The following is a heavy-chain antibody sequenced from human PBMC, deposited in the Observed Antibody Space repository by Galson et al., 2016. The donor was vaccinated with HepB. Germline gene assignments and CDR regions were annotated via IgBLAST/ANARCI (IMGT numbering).Heavy chain of an antibody. V-gene: IGHV3-11*05. CDR1: GFTFSDYY. CDR3: AIARYSSGDYYTY. D-gene: IGHD3-10*01. Sequence: SLRLSCAASGFTFSDYYMSWIRQAPGKGLEWVSYITSLNGYTNYAAPVKGRFSISRDDSQKRLYLHMNSLKTEDTAVYYCAIARYSSGDYYTYWGQGTLVTVSS. CDR2: ITSLNGYT. J-gene: IGHJ4*02.